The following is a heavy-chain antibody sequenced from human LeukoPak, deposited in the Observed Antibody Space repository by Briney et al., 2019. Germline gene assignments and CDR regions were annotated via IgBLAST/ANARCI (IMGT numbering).Heavy chain of an antibody. D-gene: IGHD6-13*01. CDR1: GYTFTSYH. CDR3: ARGALYSSSWYGGDPPDY. V-gene: IGHV1-46*01. J-gene: IGHJ4*02. CDR2: INPSGGTT. Sequence: ASVKVSCKASGYTFTSYHMHWVRQAPGQGLEWMGIINPSGGTTNYAQKFRGRVTMTRDMSTSTVYMELSSLRSEDTAVYYCARGALYSSSWYGGDPPDYWGQGTLVTVSS.